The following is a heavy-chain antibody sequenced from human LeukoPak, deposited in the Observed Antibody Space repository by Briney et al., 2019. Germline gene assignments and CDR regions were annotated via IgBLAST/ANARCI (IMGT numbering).Heavy chain of an antibody. CDR1: GFTFGGYS. CDR2: IRGKAYGATT. CDR3: TSSFGQLSFFDY. J-gene: IGHJ4*02. V-gene: IGHV3-49*04. D-gene: IGHD3-10*01. Sequence: GRSLRLSWSTSGFTFGGYSMSWVRQAPGKGLEWVGFIRGKAYGATTEYAASVKGRFTISRDDSKSIAYLQMNSLKTEDTAVYYCTSSFGQLSFFDYWGQGTLVTVSS.